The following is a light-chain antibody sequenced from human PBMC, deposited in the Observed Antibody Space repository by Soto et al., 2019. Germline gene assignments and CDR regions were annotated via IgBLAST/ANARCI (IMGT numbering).Light chain of an antibody. Sequence: IVFAHAPSALCLSPRERATLSWRASQSVSSYLAWYQQKPGQAPRLLIYDASNRATGIPARFGGSRSGTEFTLTINNLEPEDFAVYYCQQRNAWPPITFGQGTRLEIK. CDR3: QQRNAWPPIT. V-gene: IGKV3-11*01. CDR1: QSVSSY. J-gene: IGKJ5*01. CDR2: DAS.